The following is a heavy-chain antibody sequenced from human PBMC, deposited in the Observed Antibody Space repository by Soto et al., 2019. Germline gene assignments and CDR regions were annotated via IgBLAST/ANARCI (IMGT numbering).Heavy chain of an antibody. CDR3: ERVPIRYSSSHNFDS. Sequence: SETLSLTCSVSGASVSSGSFYWSWIRQPPGKGLEWIGFIYNNETFNYNPSLKSRVTLSVDPSKHQFSLKLSSVTAADTAVYYCERVPIRYSSSHNFDSWGQGALVTVYS. V-gene: IGHV4-61*01. D-gene: IGHD6-19*01. J-gene: IGHJ4*02. CDR1: GASVSSGSFY. CDR2: IYNNETF.